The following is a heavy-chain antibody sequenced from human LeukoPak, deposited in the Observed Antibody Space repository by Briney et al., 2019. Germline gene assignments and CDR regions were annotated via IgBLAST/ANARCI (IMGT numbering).Heavy chain of an antibody. D-gene: IGHD3-10*01. J-gene: IGHJ4*02. CDR3: VKGGRGHTFDY. CDR2: ISYDGSNK. V-gene: IGHV3-30*18. CDR1: GFTFSSYG. Sequence: GGSLRLSCAASGFTFSSYGMHWVRQAPGKGLEWVAVISYDGSNKYYADSVKGRFTISRDNSKRTLYLQVNSLGPEDTAVYYCVKGGRGHTFDYWGQGTLVTVSS.